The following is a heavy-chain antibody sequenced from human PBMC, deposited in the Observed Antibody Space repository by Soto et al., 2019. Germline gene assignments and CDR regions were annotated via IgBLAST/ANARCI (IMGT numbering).Heavy chain of an antibody. CDR1: GGTFN. V-gene: IGHV1-69*06. J-gene: IGHJ3*02. D-gene: IGHD7-27*01. CDR2: IIPVIDTA. Sequence: SEQVSCKASGGTFNIRWVRQAPGQGLEWMGGIIPVIDTANYARKFQGRVVISADRATNIVYMEMMSLTLEDTAVYYCARGSGADAFDIWGQGTMVTVSS. CDR3: ARGSGADAFDI.